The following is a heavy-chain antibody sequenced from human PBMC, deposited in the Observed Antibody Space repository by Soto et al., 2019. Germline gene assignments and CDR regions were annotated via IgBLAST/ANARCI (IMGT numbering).Heavy chain of an antibody. V-gene: IGHV1-18*01. CDR1: GYTFTSYG. D-gene: IGHD5-12*01. CDR3: ASSRGYSGYASPAFDI. J-gene: IGHJ3*02. Sequence: VASVKVSCKASGYTFTSYGISWVRQAPGQGLEWMGWISAYNGNTNYAQKLQGRVTMTTDTSTSTAYMELRSLRSDDTAVYYCASSRGYSGYASPAFDIWGQGTMVTVSS. CDR2: ISAYNGNT.